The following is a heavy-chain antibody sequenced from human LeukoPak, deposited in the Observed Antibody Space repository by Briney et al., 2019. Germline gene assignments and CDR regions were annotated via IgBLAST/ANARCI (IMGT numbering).Heavy chain of an antibody. CDR3: ARIPQAQWPKYYFDY. CDR2: INPNSGGT. CDR1: GYTFTGCY. V-gene: IGHV1-2*02. Sequence: ASVKVSCKTSGYTFTGCYLHWVRQAPGQRLEWMGWINPNSGGTKYAQKFQGRVSMTRDTSISTAYMELSRLGSDDTAVYYCARIPQAQWPKYYFDYWGQGTLVTVSP. J-gene: IGHJ4*02. D-gene: IGHD6-19*01.